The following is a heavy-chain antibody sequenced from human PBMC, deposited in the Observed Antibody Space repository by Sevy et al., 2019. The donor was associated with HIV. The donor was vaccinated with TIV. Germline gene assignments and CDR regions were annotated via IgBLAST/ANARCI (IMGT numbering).Heavy chain of an antibody. V-gene: IGHV3-48*03. J-gene: IGHJ4*02. Sequence: GGSLRLSCTASGFPFSSYEMNWVRQAPGKGLEWVSYITNTGRTMYYSDSVRGRFTISRDNAKNSLYLQMNSLRAEDTAVYYCARDLPPSATTVAHFDCWGQGTLVTVSS. CDR2: ITNTGRTM. CDR1: GFPFSSYE. D-gene: IGHD4-17*01. CDR3: ARDLPPSATTVAHFDC.